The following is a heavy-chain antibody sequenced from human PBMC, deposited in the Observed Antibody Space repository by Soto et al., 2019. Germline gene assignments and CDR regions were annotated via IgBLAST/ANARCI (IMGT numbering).Heavy chain of an antibody. CDR3: ARWGDDKKLSH. Sequence: GGSLRLSCAASGFTLSSYAMHWVRQAPGKGLEWVAVIWYDGSNKYYADSVKGRFTISRDNSKDILNLQMNSLRAEDTAVYYCARWGDDKKLSHWGQGTLVTVSS. CDR2: IWYDGSNK. J-gene: IGHJ4*02. CDR1: GFTLSSYA. D-gene: IGHD3-16*01. V-gene: IGHV3-33*08.